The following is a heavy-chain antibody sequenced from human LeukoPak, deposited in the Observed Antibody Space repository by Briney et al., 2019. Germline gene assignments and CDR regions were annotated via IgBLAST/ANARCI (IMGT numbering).Heavy chain of an antibody. V-gene: IGHV4-39*01. Sequence: SETLSLTCTVSGGSISSSSYYWGWIRQPPGKGLEWIGSIYYSGSTYYNPSLKSRVTISVDTSKNQFSPKLSSVTAADTAVYYCARLLKRYYYGSGPWFDYWGQGTLVTVSS. CDR3: ARLLKRYYYGSGPWFDY. D-gene: IGHD3-10*01. CDR2: IYYSGST. CDR1: GGSISSSSYY. J-gene: IGHJ4*02.